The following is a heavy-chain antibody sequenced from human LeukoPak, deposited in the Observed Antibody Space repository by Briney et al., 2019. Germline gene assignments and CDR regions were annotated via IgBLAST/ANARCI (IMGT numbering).Heavy chain of an antibody. CDR2: IRYDGSNK. Sequence: GGSLRLSCAASGFTFSSYGMHWVRQAPGKGLEWVAFIRYDGSNKYYADSVKGRFTISRDNSKNTLYLQMNSLRAEDTAVYYCAKGESSSWYGDFDYWGRGTLVTVSS. CDR3: AKGESSSWYGDFDY. V-gene: IGHV3-30*02. CDR1: GFTFSSYG. J-gene: IGHJ4*02. D-gene: IGHD6-13*01.